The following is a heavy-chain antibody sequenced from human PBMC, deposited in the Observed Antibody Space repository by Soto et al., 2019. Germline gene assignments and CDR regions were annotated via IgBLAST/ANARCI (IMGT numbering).Heavy chain of an antibody. V-gene: IGHV3-7*01. Sequence: GGSLRLSCAASGFTFSSYAMSWVRQAPGKGLEWVANIKQDGSEKYYVDSVKGRFTISRDNAKNSLYLQMNSLRAEDTAVYYCARGPFIAAADAFDIWGQGTMVTVSS. D-gene: IGHD6-13*01. CDR2: IKQDGSEK. CDR1: GFTFSSYA. J-gene: IGHJ3*02. CDR3: ARGPFIAAADAFDI.